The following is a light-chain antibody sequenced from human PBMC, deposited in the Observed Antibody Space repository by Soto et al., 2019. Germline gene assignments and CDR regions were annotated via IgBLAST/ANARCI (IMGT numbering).Light chain of an antibody. Sequence: DIVLTQSPGTLFLSPGERATLSCRASQSVTYGYLAWYQLKPGQAPRLLIFGASIRATGIPDRFSGSGSGTDSTISISRLETEDFAVYYCQQYVTSQLTFGGGTKVAIK. CDR2: GAS. CDR1: QSVTYGY. CDR3: QQYVTSQLT. J-gene: IGKJ4*01. V-gene: IGKV3-20*01.